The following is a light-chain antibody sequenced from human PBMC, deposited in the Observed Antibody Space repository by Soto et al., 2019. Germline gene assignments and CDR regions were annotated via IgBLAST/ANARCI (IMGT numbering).Light chain of an antibody. CDR3: MQYGSSPLYT. CDR1: QSVSGNH. V-gene: IGKV3-20*01. J-gene: IGKJ2*01. Sequence: EIVLTQSPGTLSLSPGERATLSCRASQSVSGNHLAWYQQKPGRAPRLLIYGASSMATGIPDRFSGSESGTDFTLTINRLEHEDFSVYYCMQYGSSPLYTFGQGPKLAIK. CDR2: GAS.